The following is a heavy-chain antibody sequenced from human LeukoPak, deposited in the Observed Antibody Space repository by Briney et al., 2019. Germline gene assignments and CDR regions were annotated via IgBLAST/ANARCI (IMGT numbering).Heavy chain of an antibody. CDR1: GGSFSGYY. Sequence: SETLSLTCAVCGGSFSGYYWSWIRQPPGKGLEWIGEINHSGSTNYNPSLKSRVTISVDTSKNQFSLKLSSVTAADTAVYYCARGKPGNPRSEWFDPWGQGTLVTVSS. D-gene: IGHD1-14*01. CDR2: INHSGST. J-gene: IGHJ5*02. CDR3: ARGKPGNPRSEWFDP. V-gene: IGHV4-34*01.